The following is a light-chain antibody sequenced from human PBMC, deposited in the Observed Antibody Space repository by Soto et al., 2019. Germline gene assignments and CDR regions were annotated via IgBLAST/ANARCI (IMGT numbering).Light chain of an antibody. CDR1: QSVSSNY. J-gene: IGKJ1*01. V-gene: IGKV3-20*01. CDR3: QQYGTSPQT. Sequence: EIVLTQSPGTLSLSPGERATFSCRASQSVSSNYLAWYQQKPGQAPGLLIYDTSTRASGVPDRFSGSGSGTEFTLTISRLEPEDFAVYYCQQYGTSPQTFGQGTMVDIK. CDR2: DTS.